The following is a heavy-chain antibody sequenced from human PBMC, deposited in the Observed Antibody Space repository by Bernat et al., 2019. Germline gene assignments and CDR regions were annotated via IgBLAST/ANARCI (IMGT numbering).Heavy chain of an antibody. D-gene: IGHD2-2*01. J-gene: IGHJ4*02. CDR2: IYYSGST. CDR1: GGSISSYY. CDR3: ARLGYCSSTSCYVQEGVDY. Sequence: QVQLQESGPGLAKPSETLSLTCTVSGGSISSYYWSWIRQPPGKGLEWIGYIYYSGSTNYNPSLKSRVTISVDTSKNQFSLKLSSVTAADTAVYYCARLGYCSSTSCYVQEGVDYWGQGTLVTVSS. V-gene: IGHV4-59*08.